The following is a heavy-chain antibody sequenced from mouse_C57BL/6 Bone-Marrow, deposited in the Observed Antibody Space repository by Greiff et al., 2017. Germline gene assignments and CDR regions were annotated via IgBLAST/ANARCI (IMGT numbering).Heavy chain of an antibody. V-gene: IGHV5-4*01. CDR2: ISDGGSYT. Sequence: EVQLVESGGGLVKPGGSLKLSCAASGFTFSSYAMSWVRQTPEKRLEWVATISDGGSYTYYPDNVKGRFTISRDNAKNNLYLQMSHLKSEDTAMYYCARDDRLAFAYWGQGTLVTVSA. CDR1: GFTFSSYA. D-gene: IGHD2-14*01. J-gene: IGHJ3*01. CDR3: ARDDRLAFAY.